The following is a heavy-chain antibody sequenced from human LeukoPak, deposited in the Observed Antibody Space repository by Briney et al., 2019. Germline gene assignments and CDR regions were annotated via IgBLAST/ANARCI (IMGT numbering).Heavy chain of an antibody. CDR2: IRSKAYGGTT. Sequence: PGGSLRLSCTASGFTFGDYAMSWVRQAPGKGLEWVGFIRSKAYGGTTEYAASVKGRFTISRDDSKSIAYLQMNSLKTEDTAVYYCTRGGFELYSYGYNWFDPWGQGTLVTVSS. CDR1: GFTFGDYA. CDR3: TRGGFELYSYGYNWFDP. J-gene: IGHJ5*02. D-gene: IGHD5-18*01. V-gene: IGHV3-49*04.